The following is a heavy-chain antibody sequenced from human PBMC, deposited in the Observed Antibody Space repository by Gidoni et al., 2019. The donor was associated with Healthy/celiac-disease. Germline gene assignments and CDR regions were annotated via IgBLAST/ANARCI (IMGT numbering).Heavy chain of an antibody. V-gene: IGHV1-18*01. CDR3: ARDSRILWFGELPHLDY. CDR1: GYTFTSYG. D-gene: IGHD3-10*01. J-gene: IGHJ4*02. Sequence: QVQLVQSGAEVKKPGASVKVSCKASGYTFTSYGISWVRQAPGQGLEWMGWISAYNGNTNYAQKLQGRVTMTTDTSTSTAYMELRSLRSDDTAVYYCARDSRILWFGELPHLDYWGQGTLVTVSS. CDR2: ISAYNGNT.